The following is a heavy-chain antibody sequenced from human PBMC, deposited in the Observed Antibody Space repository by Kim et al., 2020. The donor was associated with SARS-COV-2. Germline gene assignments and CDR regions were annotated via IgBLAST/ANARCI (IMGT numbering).Heavy chain of an antibody. CDR1: GFTFSSYS. J-gene: IGHJ4*02. D-gene: IGHD6-19*01. CDR2: ISSSSSYI. V-gene: IGHV3-21*01. CDR3: ATAEGIAVAFDY. Sequence: GGSLRLSCAASGFTFSSYSMNWVRQAPGKGLEWVSSISSSSSYIYYADSVKGRFTISRDNAKNSLYLQMNSLRAEDTAVYYCATAEGIAVAFDYWGQGTLVTVSS.